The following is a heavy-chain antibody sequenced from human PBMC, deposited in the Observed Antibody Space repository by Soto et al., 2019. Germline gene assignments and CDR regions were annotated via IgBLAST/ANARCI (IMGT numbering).Heavy chain of an antibody. J-gene: IGHJ5*02. D-gene: IGHD4-17*01. V-gene: IGHV1-18*01. CDR2: ISAYNGNT. Sequence: AAVTVSCTASGYSYTSNGMIWVRQAPGQGLEWMGWISAYNGNTNYAQKLQGRVTMTTDTSTSTAYMELRSPRSDDTAVYNCARGVRVTKTFDPWGQGTLVTVSS. CDR1: GYSYTSNG. CDR3: ARGVRVTKTFDP.